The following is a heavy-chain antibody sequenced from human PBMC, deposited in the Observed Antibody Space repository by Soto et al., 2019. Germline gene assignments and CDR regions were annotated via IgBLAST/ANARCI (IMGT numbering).Heavy chain of an antibody. CDR3: AMEYCISTSCYRDY. Sequence: QVQLVQSGAEVKKPGSSVKVSCKASGGTFSSYTIIWVRQAPGQGLEWMGRIIPILGIANYAQKFQGRVTITADKSTRTAYMELSSLRSEDTAVYYCAMEYCISTSCYRDYWGQGTLVTVSS. V-gene: IGHV1-69*02. J-gene: IGHJ4*02. D-gene: IGHD2-2*02. CDR1: GGTFSSYT. CDR2: IIPILGIA.